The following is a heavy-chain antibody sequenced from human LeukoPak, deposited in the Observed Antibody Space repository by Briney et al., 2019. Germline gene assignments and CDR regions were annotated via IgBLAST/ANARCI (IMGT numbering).Heavy chain of an antibody. CDR3: ARAGLEYCSSTSCYYYMDV. J-gene: IGHJ6*03. Sequence: SVKVSCKASGGTFSSYAISWVRQAPGQGLEWIGGIIPIFGTANYAQKFQGRVTITTDESTSTAYMELSSLRSEDTAVYYCARAGLEYCSSTSCYYYMDVWGKGTTVTVSS. V-gene: IGHV1-69*05. CDR2: IIPIFGTA. CDR1: GGTFSSYA. D-gene: IGHD2-2*01.